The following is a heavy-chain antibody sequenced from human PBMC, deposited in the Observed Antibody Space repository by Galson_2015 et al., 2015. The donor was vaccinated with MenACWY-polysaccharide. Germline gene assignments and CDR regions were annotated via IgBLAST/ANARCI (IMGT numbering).Heavy chain of an antibody. Sequence: LSLTCAVSGYSISSGYYWGWIRQPPGKGLEWIGSIYHSGSTYYNPSLKSRVTISVNTPKNKFSLKLSSVTAADTAVYYCARVEKYSGSYYILHWGQRTRVTVSS. CDR2: IYHSGST. CDR3: ARVEKYSGSYYILH. J-gene: IGHJ4*02. V-gene: IGHV4-38-2*01. CDR1: GYSISSGYY. D-gene: IGHD1-26*01.